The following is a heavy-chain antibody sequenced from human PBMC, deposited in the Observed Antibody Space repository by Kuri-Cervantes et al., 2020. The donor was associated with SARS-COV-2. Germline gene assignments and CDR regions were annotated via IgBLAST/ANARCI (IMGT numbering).Heavy chain of an antibody. CDR3: AREIWGGNLIDY. D-gene: IGHD4-23*01. V-gene: IGHV3-11*04. CDR2: ISSSGSTI. CDR1: GGSISSGSYY. J-gene: IGHJ4*02. Sequence: LSLTCTVSGGSISSGSYYWSWIRQAPGKGLEWVSYISSSGSTIYYADSVKGRFTISRDNAKNSLYLQMNSLRAEDTAVYYCAREIWGGNLIDYWGQGTLVTVSS.